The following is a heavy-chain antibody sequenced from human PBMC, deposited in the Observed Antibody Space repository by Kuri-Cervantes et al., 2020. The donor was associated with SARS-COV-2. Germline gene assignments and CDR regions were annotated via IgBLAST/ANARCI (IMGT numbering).Heavy chain of an antibody. Sequence: SETLSLTCTVSGGSISSYYWSWIRQPPGKGLEWIGYISYSGSTLYIPSLKSRVTISIDTSKKQFSLKLSSVTAADTAVYYCARDRSYGDQQGFDPWGQGTLVTVSS. D-gene: IGHD5-18*01. CDR3: ARDRSYGDQQGFDP. J-gene: IGHJ5*02. CDR1: GGSISSYY. CDR2: ISYSGST. V-gene: IGHV4-59*01.